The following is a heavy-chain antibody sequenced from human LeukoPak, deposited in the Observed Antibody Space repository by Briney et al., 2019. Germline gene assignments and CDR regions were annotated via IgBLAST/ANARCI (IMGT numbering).Heavy chain of an antibody. CDR1: GFTFSSYE. D-gene: IGHD2-2*01. V-gene: IGHV3-48*03. CDR2: ISSSGSTK. Sequence: GGSLRLSCAASGFTFSSYEMNWVRQAPGKGLEWVSYISSSGSTKYYADSVKGRFTISRDNAKNSLYLQMNSLRAEDTAVYYCTRGGSASSWGQGTLVTVSS. J-gene: IGHJ5*02. CDR3: TRGGSASS.